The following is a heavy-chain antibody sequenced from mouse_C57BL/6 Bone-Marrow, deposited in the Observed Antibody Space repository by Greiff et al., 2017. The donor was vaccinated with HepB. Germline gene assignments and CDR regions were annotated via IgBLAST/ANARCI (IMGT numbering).Heavy chain of an antibody. CDR1: GYTFTSYW. CDR3: ARNYYGSSYAWFAY. J-gene: IGHJ3*01. V-gene: IGHV1-55*01. CDR2: IYPGSGST. D-gene: IGHD1-1*01. Sequence: VQLQQPGAELVKPGASVKMSCKASGYTFTSYWITWVKQRPGQGLEWIGDIYPGSGSTNYNEKFKSKATLTVDTSSSTAYMQLSSLTSEDSAVYYCARNYYGSSYAWFAYWGQGPLVTVSA.